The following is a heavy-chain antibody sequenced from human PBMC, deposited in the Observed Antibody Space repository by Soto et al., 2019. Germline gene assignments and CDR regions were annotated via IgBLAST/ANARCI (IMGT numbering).Heavy chain of an antibody. CDR2: ISSSSSYI. J-gene: IGHJ6*02. V-gene: IGHV3-21*01. D-gene: IGHD5-18*01. CDR1: GFTFSSYS. CDR3: ARDTTAMASSSPPYYGMDV. Sequence: GGSLRLSCAASGFTFSSYSMNWVRQAPGKGLEWVSSISSSSSYIYYADSVKGRFTISRDNAKNSLYLQMNSLRAEDTAVYYCARDTTAMASSSPPYYGMDVWGQGTTVTVSS.